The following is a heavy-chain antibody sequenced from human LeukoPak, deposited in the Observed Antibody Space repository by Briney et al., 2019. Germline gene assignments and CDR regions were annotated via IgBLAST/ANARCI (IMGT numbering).Heavy chain of an antibody. D-gene: IGHD6-6*01. CDR3: ARDLKDSSVYYGMDV. V-gene: IGHV4-59*01. Sequence: SETLSLTCTVSGGSISSYYWSWIRQPPGKGLEWIGYIYYSGSTNYNPSLKSRVTISVDTSKNQFSLKLSSVTAADTAVYYCARDLKDSSVYYGMDVWGQGTTVTVSS. J-gene: IGHJ6*02. CDR2: IYYSGST. CDR1: GGSISSYY.